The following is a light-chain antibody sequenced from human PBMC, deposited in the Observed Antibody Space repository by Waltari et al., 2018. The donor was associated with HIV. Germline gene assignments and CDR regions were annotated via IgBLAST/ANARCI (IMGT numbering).Light chain of an antibody. V-gene: IGLV2-23*02. Sequence: QSALTQPASVSGSPGQSITIPCTGASSDVGTYDLVSWYQHLPGKAPKLMIYEVTKRPSGVSNRFSGSQSGNTASLTISGLQTDDEADYYCCTFAGSSTPVVFGGGTKLTVL. CDR1: SSDVGTYDL. CDR2: EVT. J-gene: IGLJ2*01. CDR3: CTFAGSSTPVV.